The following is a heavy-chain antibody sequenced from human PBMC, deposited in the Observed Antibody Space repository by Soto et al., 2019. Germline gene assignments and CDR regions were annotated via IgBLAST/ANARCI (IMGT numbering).Heavy chain of an antibody. D-gene: IGHD2-8*01. J-gene: IGHJ4*02. CDR2: ISSGKQYI. CDR3: ASEISMGSYPKGY. Sequence: GWSXRLSGLSSVFIFIAYAMIGFRHAPGKGRGCVSSISSGKQYINYADSVRGRFSISRHNTKISVYLKITSLSSEDKAIYYCASEISMGSYPKGYWGQRTAVTVSS. CDR1: VFIFIAYA. V-gene: IGHV3-21*01.